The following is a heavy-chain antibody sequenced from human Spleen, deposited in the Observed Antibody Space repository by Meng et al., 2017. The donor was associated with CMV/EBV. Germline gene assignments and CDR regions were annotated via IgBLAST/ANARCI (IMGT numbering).Heavy chain of an antibody. Sequence: SETLSLTCTVSGYSISSGYYWGWIRQPPGKGLEWIGSFYHGGSTYYNPSLKSRVTISVDTSKNQFSLKLSSVTAADTAVYYCARAMGRDYDFWSGYWGHYYYGMDVWGQGTTVTVSS. J-gene: IGHJ6*02. CDR1: GYSISSGYY. V-gene: IGHV4-38-2*02. CDR3: ARAMGRDYDFWSGYWGHYYYGMDV. D-gene: IGHD3-3*01. CDR2: FYHGGST.